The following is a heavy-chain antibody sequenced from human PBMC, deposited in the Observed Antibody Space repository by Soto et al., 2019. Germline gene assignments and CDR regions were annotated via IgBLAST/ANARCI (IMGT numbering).Heavy chain of an antibody. J-gene: IGHJ4*02. CDR3: ARGRGAAADYFDF. V-gene: IGHV3-11*05. D-gene: IGHD6-13*01. CDR1: GFTFSDYY. Sequence: QVQLVESGGGLVKPGGSLRLSRAVSGFTFSDYYMTWIRRAPGKGLEWVSYISSSTSHTNYADSVKGRFTISRDNAKNSLFLQMNSLRAEDTAVYYCARGRGAAADYFDFWGQGTLVTVSS. CDR2: ISSSTSHT.